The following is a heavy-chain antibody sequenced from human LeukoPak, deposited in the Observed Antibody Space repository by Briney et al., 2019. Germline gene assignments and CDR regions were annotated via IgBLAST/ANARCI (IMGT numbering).Heavy chain of an antibody. D-gene: IGHD3-9*01. V-gene: IGHV4-34*01. J-gene: IGHJ4*02. CDR2: INHRGRT. Sequence: SETLSLTCAVYGGSFSGYYWSWIRQPPGKGLEWIGEINHRGRTKYNPSLKSRVIISVDTSKNQFSLKVNSVTAADTAVYYCARGGPDWQHDNWGQGALVTVTS. CDR3: ARGGPDWQHDN. CDR1: GGSFSGYY.